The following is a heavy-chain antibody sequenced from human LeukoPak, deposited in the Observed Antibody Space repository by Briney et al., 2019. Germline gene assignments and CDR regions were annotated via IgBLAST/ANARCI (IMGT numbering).Heavy chain of an antibody. CDR3: ARNKDDYGDY. V-gene: IGHV3-11*01. D-gene: IGHD4-17*01. Sequence: GGSLRLSCAASGFTFSDYYMSWVGGAPGKGVGWVSYISSSGSTISYADSVKGRFTISRDNAKNSLYLQMNSLRAEDTAVYYCARNKDDYGDYWGQGTLVTVSS. J-gene: IGHJ4*02. CDR2: ISSSGSTI. CDR1: GFTFSDYY.